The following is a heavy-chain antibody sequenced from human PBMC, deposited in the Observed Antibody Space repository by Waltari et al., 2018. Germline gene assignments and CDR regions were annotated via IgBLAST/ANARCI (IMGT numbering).Heavy chain of an antibody. V-gene: IGHV3-30*02. CDR2: RLYDVINK. Sequence: QVQLVESGGGVVQPGGSLRLSCAASGFTFSSYGMHWVLQAHGKVVEGMDFRLYDVINKDYAESVKCRFTISRDNSKNTLYLQMNSLRAEYTAVYYCAKWGGGGDYCGQGTLVTVSS. CDR3: AKWGGGGDY. CDR1: GFTFSSYG. J-gene: IGHJ4*02. D-gene: IGHD3-16*01.